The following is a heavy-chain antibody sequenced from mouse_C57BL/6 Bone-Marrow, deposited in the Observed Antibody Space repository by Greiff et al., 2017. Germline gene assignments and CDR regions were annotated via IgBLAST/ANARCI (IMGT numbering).Heavy chain of an antibody. Sequence: QVTLKESGPGILQPSQTLSLTCSFSGFSLSTFGMGVGWIRQPSGKGLEWLAHIWWDDDKYYNPALKSRLTISKDTSKNQVFLKIANVDTADTSTYYCARIRVFITTVVDWYFDVWGTGTTVTVAS. CDR1: GFSLSTFGMG. D-gene: IGHD1-1*01. J-gene: IGHJ1*03. V-gene: IGHV8-8*01. CDR2: IWWDDDK. CDR3: ARIRVFITTVVDWYFDV.